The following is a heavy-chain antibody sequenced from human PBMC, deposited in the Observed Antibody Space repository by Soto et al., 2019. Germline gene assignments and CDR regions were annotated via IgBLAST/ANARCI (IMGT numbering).Heavy chain of an antibody. CDR3: ARHYYDSSGYYLGNWFDP. Sequence: SETLSLTCTFSCGSIISSSYYWGWIRQPPGKGLEWIGSIYYSGSTYYNPSLKSRVTISVDTSKNQFSLKLSSVTAADTAVYYCARHYYDSSGYYLGNWFDPWGQGTLVTVSS. CDR1: CGSIISSSYY. CDR2: IYYSGST. D-gene: IGHD3-22*01. V-gene: IGHV4-39*01. J-gene: IGHJ5*02.